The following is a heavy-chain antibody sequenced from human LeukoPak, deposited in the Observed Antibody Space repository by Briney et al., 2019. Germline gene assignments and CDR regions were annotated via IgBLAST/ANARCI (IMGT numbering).Heavy chain of an antibody. V-gene: IGHV3-21*01. D-gene: IGHD1-20*01. Sequence: NPGGSLRLSCAASGFTFSSYSMNWVRQAPGKGLELVSSISSSSSYRYYADSVKGRFTISRDNAKNSLYLQMNSLRAEDTAVYYCARITGTTEGYWGQGTLVTVSS. J-gene: IGHJ4*02. CDR1: GFTFSSYS. CDR3: ARITGTTEGY. CDR2: ISSSSSYR.